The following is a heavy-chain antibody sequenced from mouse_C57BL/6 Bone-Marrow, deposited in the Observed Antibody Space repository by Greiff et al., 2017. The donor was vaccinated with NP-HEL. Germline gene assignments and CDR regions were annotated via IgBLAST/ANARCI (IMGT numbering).Heavy chain of an antibody. V-gene: IGHV1-64*01. Sequence: QVQLQQPGAELVKPGASVKLSCKASGYTFTSYWMHWVKQRPGQGLEWIGMIHPNSGSTNYNEKFKGKATLTVDKSSSQAYLQLSSLTSEDSAVYYCATPSWDPRFDYWGQGTTLTVSS. D-gene: IGHD4-1*01. CDR2: IHPNSGST. CDR1: GYTFTSYW. CDR3: ATPSWDPRFDY. J-gene: IGHJ2*01.